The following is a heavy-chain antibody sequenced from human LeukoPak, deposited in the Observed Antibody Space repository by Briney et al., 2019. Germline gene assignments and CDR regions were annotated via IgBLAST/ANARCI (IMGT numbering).Heavy chain of an antibody. CDR1: GFTFSSYW. V-gene: IGHV3-7*01. CDR2: IKQDGSEK. D-gene: IGHD2-2*01. J-gene: IGHJ6*03. Sequence: GGSLRLSCAASGFTFSSYWMSWVRQAPGKGLEWVANIKQDGSEKYYVDSVKGRFTISRDNAKNSVYLQMNSLRAEDTAVYYCARDAGSSSWISGYYYYMDVWGKGTTVTVSS. CDR3: ARDAGSSSWISGYYYYMDV.